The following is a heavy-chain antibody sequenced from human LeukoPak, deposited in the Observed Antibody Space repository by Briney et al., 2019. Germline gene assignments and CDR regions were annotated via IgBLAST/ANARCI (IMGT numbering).Heavy chain of an antibody. Sequence: EPGGSLRLSCAASGFTFSSYAMHWVRQAPGKGLEWVAVISYDGSNKYYADSVKGRFTISRDNSKNTLYLQMSSLRTDDTAVYYCKSSPAAPFDYWGQGTLVTVSS. V-gene: IGHV3-30*14. J-gene: IGHJ4*02. CDR2: ISYDGSNK. D-gene: IGHD2-15*01. CDR3: KSSPAAPFDY. CDR1: GFTFSSYA.